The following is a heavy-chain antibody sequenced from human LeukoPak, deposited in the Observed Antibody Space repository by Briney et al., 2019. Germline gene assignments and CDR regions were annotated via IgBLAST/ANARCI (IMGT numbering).Heavy chain of an antibody. Sequence: PGGSLRLSCAASGFTFSSYNMNWVRQAPGKGLEWISYISLSTTSIYYADSVKGRFTIFRDNAKNSLYLQMNSLRAEDTAVYYCARDPTYSSSWYTPCDYWGQGTLVSVSS. J-gene: IGHJ4*02. CDR2: ISLSTTSI. CDR3: ARDPTYSSSWYTPCDY. V-gene: IGHV3-48*01. CDR1: GFTFSSYN. D-gene: IGHD6-13*01.